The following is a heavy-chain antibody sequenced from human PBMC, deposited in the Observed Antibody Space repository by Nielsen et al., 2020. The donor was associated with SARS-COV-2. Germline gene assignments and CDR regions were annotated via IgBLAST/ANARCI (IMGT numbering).Heavy chain of an antibody. V-gene: IGHV1-46*01. J-gene: IGHJ4*02. D-gene: IGHD3-22*01. Sequence: ASVKVSCKASGYTFTSYYMHWVRQAPGQGLEWMGIINPSGGSTSYAQKFQGRVTMTRDTSTSTVYMELSSLRSEDTAVYYCARDFRDYYDSSGKKDCWGQGTLVTVSS. CDR1: GYTFTSYY. CDR3: ARDFRDYYDSSGKKDC. CDR2: INPSGGST.